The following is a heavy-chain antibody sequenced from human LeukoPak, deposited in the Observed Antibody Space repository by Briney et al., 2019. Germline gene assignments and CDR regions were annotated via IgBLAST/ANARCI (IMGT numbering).Heavy chain of an antibody. CDR3: ARALIVGADGGCYLDY. Sequence: PGGSLRLSCAASGFTVSSNYMSWVRQAPGKGLEWVSVIYSGGSTYYADSVKGRFTISRDNSKNTLYLQMNSLRAEDTAVYYCARALIVGADGGCYLDYWGQGTLVTVSS. V-gene: IGHV3-66*02. J-gene: IGHJ4*02. CDR1: GFTVSSNY. D-gene: IGHD1-26*01. CDR2: IYSGGST.